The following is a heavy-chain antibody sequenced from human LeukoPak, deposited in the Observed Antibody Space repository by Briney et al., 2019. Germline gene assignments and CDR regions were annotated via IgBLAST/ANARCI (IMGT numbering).Heavy chain of an antibody. CDR2: ISYDGSDQ. Sequence: GGSLRLSCAASGFIFTTYSMHWVRQAPGKGLEWVAVISYDGSDQYYADSVKGRFAISRDNLKNTLYLQMDRLRAEDTAVYYCARGAYGRANSHYFYGLDVWGQGATVTVS. D-gene: IGHD4-23*01. V-gene: IGHV3-30*09. CDR1: GFIFTTYS. J-gene: IGHJ6*02. CDR3: ARGAYGRANSHYFYGLDV.